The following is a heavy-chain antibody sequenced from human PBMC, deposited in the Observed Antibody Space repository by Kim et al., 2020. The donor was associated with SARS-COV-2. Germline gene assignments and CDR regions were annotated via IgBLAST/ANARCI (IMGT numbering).Heavy chain of an antibody. CDR3: ARFSDIFPTEQQQNSKKAYYYYGMDV. J-gene: IGHJ6*02. CDR1: GGSISSSSYY. CDR2: IYYSGST. Sequence: SETLSLTCTVSGGSISSSSYYWGWIRQPPGKGLEWIGSIYYSGSTYYNPSLKSRVTISVDTSKNQFSLKLTSVTAADTAVYYCARFSDIFPTEQQQNSKKAYYYYGMDVWGQGATVTVSS. V-gene: IGHV4-39*01. D-gene: IGHD6-13*01.